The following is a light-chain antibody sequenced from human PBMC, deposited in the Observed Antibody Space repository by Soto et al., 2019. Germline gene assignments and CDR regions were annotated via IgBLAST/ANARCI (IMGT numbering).Light chain of an antibody. Sequence: QSVLTQPPSASGSPGQSVAISGTGTSRDVGGYNYVSWYQQHPGKAPKLMIYEVNKRPSGVPDRFSGSKSGNTASLTVSGLQAEDEADYFCSSYAGSLNVFGTGTQLTV. J-gene: IGLJ1*01. V-gene: IGLV2-8*01. CDR3: SSYAGSLNV. CDR1: SRDVGGYNY. CDR2: EVN.